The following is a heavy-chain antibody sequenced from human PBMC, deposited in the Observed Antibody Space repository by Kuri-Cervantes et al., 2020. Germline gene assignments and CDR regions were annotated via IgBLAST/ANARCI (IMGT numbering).Heavy chain of an antibody. CDR3: AKDPLAVASTGAWFDP. V-gene: IGHV3-30-3*01. D-gene: IGHD6-19*01. CDR2: ISYDGTNK. Sequence: GESLKISCEASEFTFSAYAMHWVRQAPGKGLEWVAAISYDGTNKDYADSVKGRFTISRDNSRNTLYLQMNSLRAEDTALHYCAKDPLAVASTGAWFDPWGQGTLVTVSS. J-gene: IGHJ5*02. CDR1: EFTFSAYA.